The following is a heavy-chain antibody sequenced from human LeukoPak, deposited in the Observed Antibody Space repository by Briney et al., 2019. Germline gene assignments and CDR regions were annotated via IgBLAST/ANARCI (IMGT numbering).Heavy chain of an antibody. V-gene: IGHV3-74*01. CDR1: GFTFSSYW. D-gene: IGHD3-3*01. CDR3: ARDHFGEYSYYDFWSGYDSVDY. CDR2: INSDGSST. Sequence: GGSLRLSCAASGFTFSSYWMHWVRQAPGKGLVWVSRINSDGSSTSYADSVKGRFTIARDNAKNTLYLQMNSLRAEDTAVYYCARDHFGEYSYYDFWSGYDSVDYWGQGTLVTVSS. J-gene: IGHJ4*02.